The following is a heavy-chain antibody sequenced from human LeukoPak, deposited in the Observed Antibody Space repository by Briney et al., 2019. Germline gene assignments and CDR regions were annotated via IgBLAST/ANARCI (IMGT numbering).Heavy chain of an antibody. J-gene: IGHJ4*02. D-gene: IGHD3-22*01. CDR2: ISYDGSNK. V-gene: IGHV3-30*03. CDR3: ATQDGYDNSGHYGY. Sequence: GGSLTLSCAASGFSFSNFGMHWVRQAPGKGLEWVAVISYDGSNKYFADSVKGRFTISRDNSKNTLYLQMNSLRAEDTAVYYCATQDGYDNSGHYGYWGQGTLVSLSS. CDR1: GFSFSNFG.